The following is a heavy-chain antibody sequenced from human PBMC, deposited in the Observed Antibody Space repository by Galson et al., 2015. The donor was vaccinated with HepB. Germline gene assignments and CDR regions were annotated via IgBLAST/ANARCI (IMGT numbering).Heavy chain of an antibody. CDR2: IKSKTDGGTT. D-gene: IGHD3-10*01. CDR1: GFTFSNAW. Sequence: SLRLSCAASGFTFSNAWMNWVRQAPGKGLEWVGRIKSKTDGGTTDYAAPVKGRFTISRDDSKNTLYLQMNSLKTEDTAVYYCTTLSVLLWFGEEYRYYYYYGMDVWGQGTTVTVSS. J-gene: IGHJ6*02. CDR3: TTLSVLLWFGEEYRYYYYYGMDV. V-gene: IGHV3-15*07.